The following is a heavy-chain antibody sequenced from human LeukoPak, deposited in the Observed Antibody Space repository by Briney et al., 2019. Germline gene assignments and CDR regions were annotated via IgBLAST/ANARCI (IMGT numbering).Heavy chain of an antibody. Sequence: GASVKVSCKASGYTFTSYYIHWVRQAPGQGLEWVGIINPSGGSTTYAQKFQGRVTMTRDTSTSTVYMELSSLKSEDTAMYYCARDLGQLIYYYYGMDVWGQGTTVTVSS. CDR1: GYTFTSYY. J-gene: IGHJ6*02. D-gene: IGHD6-6*01. CDR3: ARDLGQLIYYYYGMDV. CDR2: INPSGGST. V-gene: IGHV1-46*01.